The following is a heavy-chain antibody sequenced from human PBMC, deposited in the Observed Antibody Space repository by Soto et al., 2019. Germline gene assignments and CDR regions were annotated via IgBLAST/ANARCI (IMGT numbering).Heavy chain of an antibody. Sequence: SGPTLVNPTQTLTLTCTFSGFSLSTPGMRVSWIRQPPGKALEWLARIDWDDDTFYSPSLKTRLTISKDTSKNQVVLTITNMDTTDTAIYYCEWVGIADFFDYWGQGARVTLSS. CDR2: IDWDDDT. V-gene: IGHV2-70*04. J-gene: IGHJ4*02. CDR3: EWVGIADFFDY. CDR1: GFSLSTPGMR. D-gene: IGHD2-21*01.